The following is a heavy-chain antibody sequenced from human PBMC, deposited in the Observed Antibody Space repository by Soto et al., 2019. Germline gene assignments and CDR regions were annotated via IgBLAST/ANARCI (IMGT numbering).Heavy chain of an antibody. CDR3: VRSWMYAPRFDP. V-gene: IGHV4-30-2*01. CDR2: IYHSGST. Sequence: QLQLQESGSGLVKPSQTLSLTCAVSGGSISRGGYSWSWIRQPPGKGLVWIGYIYHSGSTYYNPALKGRLTISGDRAKNQFSLKLSSVTAADTAVYYYVRSWMYAPRFDPCGQGTLVTVSS. D-gene: IGHD2-8*01. J-gene: IGHJ5*02. CDR1: GGSISRGGYS.